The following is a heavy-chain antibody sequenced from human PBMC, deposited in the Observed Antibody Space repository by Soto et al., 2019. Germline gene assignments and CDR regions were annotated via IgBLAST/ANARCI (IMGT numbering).Heavy chain of an antibody. J-gene: IGHJ6*02. Sequence: PGGSLRLSCAASGFTFSSYSMNWVRQAPGKGLEWVSSISSSSSYIYYADSVKGRFTISRDNAKNSLYLQMNSLRAEDTAVYYCARDLLIWWPSEDYYYYGMDVWGQGTTVTVSS. CDR2: ISSSSSYI. D-gene: IGHD2-21*01. CDR3: ARDLLIWWPSEDYYYYGMDV. CDR1: GFTFSSYS. V-gene: IGHV3-21*01.